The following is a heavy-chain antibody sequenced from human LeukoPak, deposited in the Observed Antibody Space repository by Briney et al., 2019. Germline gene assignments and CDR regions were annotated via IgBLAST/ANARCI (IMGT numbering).Heavy chain of an antibody. CDR1: GGSISSYY. D-gene: IGHD3-10*01. CDR3: ARVPYYYGSGSFSY. CDR2: IYYSGST. V-gene: IGHV4-59*12. J-gene: IGHJ4*02. Sequence: SETLSLTCTVSGGSISSYYWSWIRQPPGKGLEWIGYIYYSGSTNYNPPLKSRVTISVDTSKNHFSLKVTSVTAADTAVYYCARVPYYYGSGSFSYWGQGTLVTVSS.